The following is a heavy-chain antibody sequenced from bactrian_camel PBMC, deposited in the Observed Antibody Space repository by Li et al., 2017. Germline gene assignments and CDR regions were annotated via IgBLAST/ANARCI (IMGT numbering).Heavy chain of an antibody. Sequence: VQLVESGGGLVQPGGSLRLSCATSGFTFSRYAMSWVRQAPGKGLEWVARSLSDGVYASYSDSVKGRFTVSRDNAKNTLYLQLNSLVTADTGMYYCAKDGVGGSSNGWGQGTQVTVS. CDR2: SLSDGVYA. CDR1: GFTFSRYA. CDR3: AKDGVGGSSNG. D-gene: IGHD1*01. V-gene: IGHV3S42*01. J-gene: IGHJ4*01.